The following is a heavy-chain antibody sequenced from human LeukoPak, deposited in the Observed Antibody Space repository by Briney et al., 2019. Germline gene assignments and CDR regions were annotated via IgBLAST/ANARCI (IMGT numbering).Heavy chain of an antibody. CDR2: IYHSGRT. D-gene: IGHD5-18*01. CDR3: ASLLGPLSYNFGFARDY. J-gene: IGHJ4*01. V-gene: IGHV4-4*02. CDR1: GGSISSTSW. Sequence: SGTLSLTCAVSGGSISSTSWYSWVRQPPGKGLEWIGEIYHSGRTNYKASLKSRVTISLDKSKNQFSLKLTSVTAADTAVYYCASLLGPLSYNFGFARDYWGQGTLVTVSS.